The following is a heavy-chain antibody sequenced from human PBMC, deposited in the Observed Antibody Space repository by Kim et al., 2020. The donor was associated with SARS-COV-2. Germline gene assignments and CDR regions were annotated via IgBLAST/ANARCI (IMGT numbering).Heavy chain of an antibody. CDR3: AKDGYYYDSSGYFDY. CDR2: ISGSGGST. D-gene: IGHD3-22*01. V-gene: IGHV3-23*01. J-gene: IGHJ4*02. CDR1: GFTFSSYA. Sequence: GGSLRLSCAASGFTFSSYAMSWVRQAPGKGLEWVSAISGSGGSTYYADSVKGRFTISRDNSKNTLYLQMNSLRAEDTAVYYCAKDGYYYDSSGYFDYWGQGTLVTVSS.